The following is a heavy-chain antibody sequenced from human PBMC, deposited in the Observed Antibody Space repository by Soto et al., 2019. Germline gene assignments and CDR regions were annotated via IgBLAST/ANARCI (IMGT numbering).Heavy chain of an antibody. V-gene: IGHV3-11*01. Sequence: QVQLVESGGRLVKPGGSLRLSCAASGFTFSDNYMSWIRQAPGKGLEWVSYIRSSGSTIYYADSVKGRFTISRDNAKNSLYLQMNSLRAEDTAVYYCARLTYYDFWSGYYALDAFDIWGQGTMVTVSS. CDR1: GFTFSDNY. D-gene: IGHD3-3*01. CDR3: ARLTYYDFWSGYYALDAFDI. CDR2: IRSSGSTI. J-gene: IGHJ3*02.